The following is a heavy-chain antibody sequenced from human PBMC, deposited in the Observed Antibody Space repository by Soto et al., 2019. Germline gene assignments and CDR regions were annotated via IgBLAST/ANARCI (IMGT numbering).Heavy chain of an antibody. D-gene: IGHD2-2*02. V-gene: IGHV1-69*06. CDR1: GGTFSSYA. CDR3: ARGSVPAAIRFSFPMDV. CDR2: IIPIFGTA. J-gene: IGHJ6*02. Sequence: SVNVSCKASGGTFSSYAISWVRQAPGQGLEWMGGIIPIFGTANYAQKFQGRVTITADKSTSTAYMELSSLRSEDTAVYYCARGSVPAAIRFSFPMDVWGQGTTVTVSS.